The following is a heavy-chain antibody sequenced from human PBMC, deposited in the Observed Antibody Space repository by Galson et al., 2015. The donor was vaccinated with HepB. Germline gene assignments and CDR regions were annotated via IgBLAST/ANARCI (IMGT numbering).Heavy chain of an antibody. CDR2: ISSSGSTI. Sequence: SLRLSCAASGFTFSDYYMSWIRQAPGKGLEWVSYISSSGSTIYYADSVKGRFTISRDNAKNSLYLQMNSLRAEDTAVYYCAREGGVYCSSTSCSDAFDIWGQGTMVTVSS. CDR3: AREGGVYCSSTSCSDAFDI. D-gene: IGHD2-2*01. J-gene: IGHJ3*02. CDR1: GFTFSDYY. V-gene: IGHV3-11*01.